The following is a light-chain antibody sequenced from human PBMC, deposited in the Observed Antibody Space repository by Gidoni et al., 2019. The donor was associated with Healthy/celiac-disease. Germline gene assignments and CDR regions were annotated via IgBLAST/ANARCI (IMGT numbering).Light chain of an antibody. Sequence: SYDLTQSPSASVSPGQTASITCSGDNLGDKYACWYQQKPGQSPVLVIYQDSKRPSGTPERFSGSNSGNTATLTISGTQAMDEADYYCQAWDSSTVVFGGGTKLTVL. V-gene: IGLV3-1*01. CDR2: QDS. CDR1: NLGDKY. CDR3: QAWDSSTVV. J-gene: IGLJ2*01.